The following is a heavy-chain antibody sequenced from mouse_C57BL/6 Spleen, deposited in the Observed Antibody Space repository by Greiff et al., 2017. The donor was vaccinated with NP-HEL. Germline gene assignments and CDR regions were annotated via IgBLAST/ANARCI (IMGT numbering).Heavy chain of an antibody. V-gene: IGHV5-17*01. J-gene: IGHJ2*01. CDR1: GFTFSDYG. Sequence: EVKLVESGGGLVKPGGSLKLSCAASGFTFSDYGMHWVRQAPEKGLEWVAYISSGSSTIYYADTVKGRFTISRDNAKNTLFLQMTSLRSEDTAMYYCAREDYLLLRGGAMDYWGQGTTLTVSS. CDR2: ISSGSSTI. CDR3: AREDYLLLRGGAMDY. D-gene: IGHD1-1*01.